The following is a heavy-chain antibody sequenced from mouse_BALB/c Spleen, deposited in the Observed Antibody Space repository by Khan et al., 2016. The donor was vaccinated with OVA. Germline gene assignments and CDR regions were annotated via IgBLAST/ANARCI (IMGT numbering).Heavy chain of an antibody. D-gene: IGHD1-2*01. CDR2: ISSVGHYT. CDR3: ARTSNTAKGDYYAMDY. J-gene: IGHJ4*01. V-gene: IGHV5-6*02. Sequence: EVKLVESGGDLVKPGGSLKLSCAASGFTFSSYGMSWVRQTPDKRLEWVATISSVGHYTYFPDRVRGRFPISRDNAKTTLYLQMSSLTSEDTAMYYCARTSNTAKGDYYAMDYGGQGTSVTVSS. CDR1: GFTFSSYG.